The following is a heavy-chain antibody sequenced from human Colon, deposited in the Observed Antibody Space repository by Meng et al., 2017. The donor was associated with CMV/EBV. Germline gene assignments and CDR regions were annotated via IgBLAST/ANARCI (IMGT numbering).Heavy chain of an antibody. D-gene: IGHD1-14*01. CDR1: GGSITNNNYY. CDR3: AREGAGTYNHYYYGMDV. Sequence: SETLSLTCTVSGGSITNNNYYWGWIRQPPGKGLEWIGHIYYNGRTNYNPSLKSRVTISMDTSKNHFSLRLSSVTAADTAVYYCAREGAGTYNHYYYGMDVWGQGTTVTVSS. V-gene: IGHV4-39*07. CDR2: IYYNGRT. J-gene: IGHJ6*02.